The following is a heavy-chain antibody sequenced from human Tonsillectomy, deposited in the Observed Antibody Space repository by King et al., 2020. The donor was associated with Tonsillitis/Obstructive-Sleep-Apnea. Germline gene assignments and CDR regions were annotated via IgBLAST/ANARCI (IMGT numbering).Heavy chain of an antibody. Sequence: EVQLVESGAEVKKPGESLKISCKGSGYSFTSYWIGWVRQMPGKGLEWMGIIYPGDSDTRYSPSFQGQVTISADKSISTAYLQWSSLKASDTAMYYCARHEGLTMVRGVIIRPLDYWGQGTLVTVSS. CDR2: IYPGDSDT. CDR3: ARHEGLTMVRGVIIRPLDY. J-gene: IGHJ4*02. D-gene: IGHD3-10*01. CDR1: GYSFTSYW. V-gene: IGHV5-51*01.